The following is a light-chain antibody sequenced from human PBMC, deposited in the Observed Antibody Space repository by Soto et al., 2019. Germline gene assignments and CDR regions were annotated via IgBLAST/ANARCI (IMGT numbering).Light chain of an antibody. CDR1: RSNIGSNT. Sequence: QSVLTQPPSASGTPGQRVTISCSGSRSNIGSNTVNWYQQLSGTAPKLLIYNNNQRPSGVPDRFSGSKSGTSASLAISGLQSEDEADYYCAAWDDSLKGVFGTGTKLTGL. V-gene: IGLV1-44*01. CDR3: AAWDDSLKGV. CDR2: NNN. J-gene: IGLJ1*01.